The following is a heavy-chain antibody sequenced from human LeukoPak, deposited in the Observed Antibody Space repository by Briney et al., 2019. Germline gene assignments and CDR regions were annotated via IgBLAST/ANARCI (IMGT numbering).Heavy chain of an antibody. CDR3: ATLGYSSSLALGAFDI. CDR2: IYSGGST. J-gene: IGHJ3*02. Sequence: GGSLRLSCAASGFTVSSNYMSWVRQAPGKGLEWVSVIYSGGSTYYADSVKGRFTISRDISKNTLYLQMNSLRAEDTAVYYCATLGYSSSLALGAFDIWGQGTMVTVSS. D-gene: IGHD6-13*01. V-gene: IGHV3-53*01. CDR1: GFTVSSNY.